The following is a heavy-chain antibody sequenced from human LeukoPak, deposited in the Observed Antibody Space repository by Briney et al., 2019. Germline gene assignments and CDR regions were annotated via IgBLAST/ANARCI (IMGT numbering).Heavy chain of an antibody. V-gene: IGHV3-33*06. D-gene: IGHD1-1*01. J-gene: IGHJ4*02. CDR2: IWYDGSNK. Sequence: GRSLRLSCAASGFTFSSYGMHWVRQAPGKGLEWVAVIWYDGSNKYYADSVKGRFTISRDNSKNTLYLQMNSLRAEDTAVYYCAKEVGTYFDYWGQGTLVTVSS. CDR3: AKEVGTYFDY. CDR1: GFTFSSYG.